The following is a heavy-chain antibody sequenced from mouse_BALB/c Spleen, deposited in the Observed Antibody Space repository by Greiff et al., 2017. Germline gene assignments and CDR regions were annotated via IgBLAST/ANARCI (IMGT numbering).Heavy chain of an antibody. CDR1: GFNIKDYY. Sequence: QLKESGAELVRSGASVKLSCTASGFNIKDYYMHWVKQRPEQGLEWIGWIDPENGDTEYAPKFQGKATRTADTSSSTAYMQLSSLTSEDSGVYYCARGGWYYYAMDYWGQGTSVTVSS. J-gene: IGHJ4*01. CDR3: ARGGWYYYAMDY. D-gene: IGHD2-1*01. CDR2: IDPENGDT. V-gene: IGHV14-4*02.